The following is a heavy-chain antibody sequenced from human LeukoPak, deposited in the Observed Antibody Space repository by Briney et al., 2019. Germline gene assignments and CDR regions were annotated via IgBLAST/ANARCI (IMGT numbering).Heavy chain of an antibody. CDR2: IKEDGSEK. CDR3: ARDRGWLQFDY. J-gene: IGHJ4*02. V-gene: IGHV3-7*01. Sequence: PGGSLRLSCAASGFSFSSYWISWVRQAPGKGLEWVANIKEDGSEKYYVVSVKGRFTISRDNVKNSLYLQMNSLRAEDTAVYYCARDRGWLQFDYWGQGTLVTVSS. D-gene: IGHD5-24*01. CDR1: GFSFSSYW.